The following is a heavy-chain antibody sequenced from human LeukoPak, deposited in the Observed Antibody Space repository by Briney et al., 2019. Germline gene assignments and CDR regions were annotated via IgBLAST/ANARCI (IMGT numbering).Heavy chain of an antibody. Sequence: ASVKVSCKASGGTFSSYAISWVRQAPGQGLEWMGGIIPIFGTANYAQKLQGRVTVTTDTSTSTIYMELRSLRSDDTALYYCARGDDAFDFWGQGTMVTVSS. D-gene: IGHD2-21*01. CDR2: IIPIFGTA. V-gene: IGHV1-69*05. CDR3: ARGDDAFDF. J-gene: IGHJ3*01. CDR1: GGTFSSYA.